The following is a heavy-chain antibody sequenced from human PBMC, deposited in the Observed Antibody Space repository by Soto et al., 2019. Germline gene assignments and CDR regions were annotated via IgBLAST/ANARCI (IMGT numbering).Heavy chain of an antibody. CDR3: ARRIVRGVITKYNWFDP. D-gene: IGHD3-10*01. CDR2: IYYSGST. CDR1: GGSISSYY. Sequence: SETLSLTCTVSGGSISSYYWSWIRQPPGKGLEWIGYIYYSGSTNYNPSLKSRVTISVDTSKNQFSLKLSSVTAADTAVYYCARRIVRGVITKYNWFDPWGQGTLVTVSS. V-gene: IGHV4-59*08. J-gene: IGHJ5*02.